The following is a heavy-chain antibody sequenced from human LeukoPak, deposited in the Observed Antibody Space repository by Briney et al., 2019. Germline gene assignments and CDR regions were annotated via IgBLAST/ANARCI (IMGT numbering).Heavy chain of an antibody. J-gene: IGHJ4*02. CDR1: GGSISSYY. CDR2: IYYSGST. V-gene: IGHV4-59*01. D-gene: IGHD3-10*01. CDR3: ARGRTMVRGVIITSTYFDY. Sequence: SETLSLTCTVSGGSISSYYWSWIRQPPGKGLEWIGYIYYSGSTNYNPSLKSRVTISVDTSKNQFSLKLSSVTAADTAVYYCARGRTMVRGVIITSTYFDYWGQGTLVTVSS.